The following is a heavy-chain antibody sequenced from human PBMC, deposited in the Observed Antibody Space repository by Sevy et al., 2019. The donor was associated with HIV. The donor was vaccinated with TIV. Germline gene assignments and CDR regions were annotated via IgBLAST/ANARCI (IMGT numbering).Heavy chain of an antibody. CDR3: AREVPGSLYGMDV. J-gene: IGHJ6*02. V-gene: IGHV3-13*01. Sequence: GGSLRLSCAASGFTLSSYDIHWVRQATGKGLEWVSVIRTAGDTHYPDSVKGRFTISRENAKNSLYLQMNSLRAGDTAVYYCAREVPGSLYGMDVWGHGTTVTVSS. CDR1: GFTLSSYD. CDR2: IRTAGDT. D-gene: IGHD3-10*01.